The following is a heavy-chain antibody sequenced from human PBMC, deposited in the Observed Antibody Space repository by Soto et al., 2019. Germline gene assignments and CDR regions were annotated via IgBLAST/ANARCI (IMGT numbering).Heavy chain of an antibody. CDR2: IYYSGST. CDR1: GGSISSSSYY. J-gene: IGHJ5*02. Sequence: QLQLQESGPGLVKPSETLSLTCTVSGGSISSSSYYWGWIRQPPGKGLEWIGSIYYSGSTYYNPSLKSRVTISVDTSKNQFSLKLSSVTAADTAVYYCARTIPHYYDSSGYLSGWFDPWGQGTLVTVSS. V-gene: IGHV4-39*01. D-gene: IGHD3-22*01. CDR3: ARTIPHYYDSSGYLSGWFDP.